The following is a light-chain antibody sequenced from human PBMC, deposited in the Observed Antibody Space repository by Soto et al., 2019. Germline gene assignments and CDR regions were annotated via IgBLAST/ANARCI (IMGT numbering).Light chain of an antibody. Sequence: EIVLTQSPGTLSLSPVERATLSCMASQSVSGSYLAWYQQKPGQAPRLFIYGTSSRATGIPDRFSGSGSGTEFTLTISNLRSEDFAVYYCQQYNNWPRTSGQGTKVDIK. CDR3: QQYNNWPRT. V-gene: IGKV3-20*01. CDR1: QSVSGSY. CDR2: GTS. J-gene: IGKJ1*01.